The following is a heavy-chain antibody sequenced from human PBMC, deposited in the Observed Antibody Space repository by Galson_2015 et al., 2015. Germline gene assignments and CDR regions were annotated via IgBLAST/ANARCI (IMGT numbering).Heavy chain of an antibody. Sequence: QSGAEVKKPGTSVKVSCKASGYTFTSSGITWVRQAPGQGLEWMGWISGYDGKTNYAQKLQGRVTMTTDTSTSTACMELRSLRSDDTAVYYCARPSGYAPLDYWGQGTLVTVSS. CDR2: ISGYDGKT. CDR1: GYTFTSSG. J-gene: IGHJ4*02. D-gene: IGHD5-12*01. CDR3: ARPSGYAPLDY. V-gene: IGHV1-18*01.